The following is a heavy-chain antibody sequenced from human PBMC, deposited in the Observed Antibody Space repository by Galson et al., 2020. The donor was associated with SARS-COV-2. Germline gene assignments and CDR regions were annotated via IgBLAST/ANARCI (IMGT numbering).Heavy chain of an antibody. CDR3: ARSREGIRYFDWLLYQHSWFDP. V-gene: IGHV7-4-1*02. CDR1: GYTFTSYA. Sequence: ASVKVSCKASGYTFTSYAMNWVRQAPGQGLEWMGWINTNTGNPTYAQGFTGRFVFSLDTSVSTAYLQISSLKAEDTAVYYCARSREGIRYFDWLLYQHSWFDPWGQGTLVTVSS. CDR2: INTNTGNP. J-gene: IGHJ5*02. D-gene: IGHD3-9*01.